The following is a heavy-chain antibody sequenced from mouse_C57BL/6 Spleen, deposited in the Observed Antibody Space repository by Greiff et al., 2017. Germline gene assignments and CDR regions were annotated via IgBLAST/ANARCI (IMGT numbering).Heavy chain of an antibody. CDR1: GFNIKDDY. J-gene: IGHJ3*01. D-gene: IGHD1-1*01. Sequence: VQLQQSGAELVRPGASVKLSCTASGFNIKDDYMHWVKQRPEQGLEWIGWIDPENGDTEYASKFQGKATITADTSSNTAYLQLSSLTSEDTAVYYCTQYGSSPSFAYWGQGTLVTVSA. CDR3: TQYGSSPSFAY. CDR2: IDPENGDT. V-gene: IGHV14-4*01.